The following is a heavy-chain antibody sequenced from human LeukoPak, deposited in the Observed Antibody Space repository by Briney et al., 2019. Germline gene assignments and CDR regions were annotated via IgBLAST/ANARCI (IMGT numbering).Heavy chain of an antibody. Sequence: PSETLSLTCAVYGGSFSGYYWSWIRQPPWKGLEWIGEINHSGSTNYNPSLKSRVTISVDTSKNQFSLKLSSVTAADTAVYYCARGFPPLMITFGGVGFDPWGQGTLVTVSS. CDR3: ARGFPPLMITFGGVGFDP. V-gene: IGHV4-34*01. CDR1: GGSFSGYY. CDR2: INHSGST. J-gene: IGHJ5*02. D-gene: IGHD3-16*01.